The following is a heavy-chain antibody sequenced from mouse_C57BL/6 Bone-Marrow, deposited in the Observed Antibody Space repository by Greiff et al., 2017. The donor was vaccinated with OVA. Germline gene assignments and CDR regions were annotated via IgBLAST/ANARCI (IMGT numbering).Heavy chain of an antibody. Sequence: EAGGIDFSRYWMSWVRRAPGKGLEWIGEINPDSSTINYAPSLKDKFIISRDNAKNTLYLQMSKVRSEDTALYYCAILWFPYFDYWGQGTTLTVSS. CDR3: AILWFPYFDY. D-gene: IGHD2-2*01. CDR2: INPDSSTI. V-gene: IGHV4-1*01. CDR1: GIDFSRYW. J-gene: IGHJ2*01.